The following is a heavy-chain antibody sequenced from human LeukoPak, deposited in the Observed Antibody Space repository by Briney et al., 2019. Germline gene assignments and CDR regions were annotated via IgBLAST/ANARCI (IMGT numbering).Heavy chain of an antibody. Sequence: GGSLRLSCAASGFTLSTYYMTWVRQAPGKGLEWVSIIYSGGTTYYADSVKGRFTISRDTSKNTLSLQMSSLRAEDTAVYFCARVGDHFHWNLDLWGRGTLVTVSS. J-gene: IGHJ2*01. CDR3: ARVGDHFHWNLDL. D-gene: IGHD5-24*01. CDR1: GFTLSTYY. V-gene: IGHV3-53*01. CDR2: IYSGGTT.